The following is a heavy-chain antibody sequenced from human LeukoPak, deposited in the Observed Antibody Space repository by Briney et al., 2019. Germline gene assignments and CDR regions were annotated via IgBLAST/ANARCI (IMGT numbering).Heavy chain of an antibody. V-gene: IGHV4-30-4*01. Sequence: SQTLSLTCTVSGGSISSGDYYWSWIRQPPGKGLEWIGYIYYSGSTYYNPSLKSRVTISVDTSKNQFSLKLSSVTAADTAVYYCARVGSSWYGCPSPIDYWGQGTLVTVSS. CDR2: IYYSGST. J-gene: IGHJ4*02. D-gene: IGHD6-13*01. CDR1: GGSISSGDYY. CDR3: ARVGSSWYGCPSPIDY.